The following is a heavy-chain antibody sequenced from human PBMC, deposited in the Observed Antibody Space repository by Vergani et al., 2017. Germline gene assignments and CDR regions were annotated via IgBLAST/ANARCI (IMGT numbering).Heavy chain of an antibody. CDR3: ATKSCFTPCCQIGYFRE. CDR1: GFTSSYYG. V-gene: IGHV3-30*03. D-gene: IGHD6-13*01. CDR2: ISYDGTQK. Sequence: QVHLVESGGGVVQPGRSLRLSCVVSGFTSSYYGMHWVRQAPGKGLEWVAVISYDGTQKYYADSVKGRFTISRDNSKSTLYLQMNSLRTEDTAVYYCATKSCFTPCCQIGYFREWGQGTLVTVSS. J-gene: IGHJ1*01.